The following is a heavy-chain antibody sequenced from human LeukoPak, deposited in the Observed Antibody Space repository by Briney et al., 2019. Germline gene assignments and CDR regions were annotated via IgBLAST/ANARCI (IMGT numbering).Heavy chain of an antibody. J-gene: IGHJ4*02. CDR2: INHSGST. V-gene: IGHV4-34*01. D-gene: IGHD6-6*01. Sequence: KSSQTLSLTCAVYGGSFSGYYWSWIRQPPGKGLEWIGEINHSGSTNYNPSLKSRVTLSVDTSKNQFSLKLSSVTAADTAVYYCARGLEARDFDYWGQGTLVTVSS. CDR1: GGSFSGYY. CDR3: ARGLEARDFDY.